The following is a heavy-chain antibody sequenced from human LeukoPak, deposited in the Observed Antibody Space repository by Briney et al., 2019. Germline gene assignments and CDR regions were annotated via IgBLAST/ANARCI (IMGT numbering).Heavy chain of an antibody. CDR3: ARLHGNAFDI. Sequence: GAAVKFSCKASGYTFTSHDMNWVRQAAGQGLEWVGWMNSVHSGPAQKFQGRVTISRNISISTSYMELTSLTSEDTAVYYCARLHGNAFDIWGQGTMVSVSS. V-gene: IGHV1-8*01. CDR2: MNSVHS. CDR1: GYTFTSHD. J-gene: IGHJ3*02.